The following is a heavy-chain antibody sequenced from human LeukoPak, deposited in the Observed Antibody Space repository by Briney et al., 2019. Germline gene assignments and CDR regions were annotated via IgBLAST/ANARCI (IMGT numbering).Heavy chain of an antibody. D-gene: IGHD2-15*01. CDR1: GGSISSGGYY. J-gene: IGHJ4*02. V-gene: IGHV4-31*03. CDR2: IYYSGST. CDR3: ARARVVVAATPDYFDY. Sequence: SQTLSLTCTVSGGSISSGGYYWSWIRQHPGKGLEWIGYIYYSGSTYYNPSLKSRVTISVDTSKSQFSLKLSSVTAADTAVYYCARARVVVAATPDYFDYWGQGTLVTVSS.